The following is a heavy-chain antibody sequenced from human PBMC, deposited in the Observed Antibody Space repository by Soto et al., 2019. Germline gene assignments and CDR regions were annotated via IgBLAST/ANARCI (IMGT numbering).Heavy chain of an antibody. CDR3: ARAGHLWFGGLNDY. J-gene: IGHJ4*02. D-gene: IGHD3-10*01. V-gene: IGHV1-69*13. CDR2: IIPIFGTA. Sequence: GASVKVSCKASGGTFSSYAISWVRQAPGQGLEWMGGIIPIFGTANYAQKFQGRVTITADESTSTAYMELSSLRSEDTAVYYCARAGHLWFGGLNDYWGQGTLVTVSS. CDR1: GGTFSSYA.